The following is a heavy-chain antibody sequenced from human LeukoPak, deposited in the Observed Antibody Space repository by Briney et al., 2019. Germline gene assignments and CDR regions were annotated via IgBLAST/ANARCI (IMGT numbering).Heavy chain of an antibody. CDR3: ARDLGVYYDTLTTRSYYYYMDV. J-gene: IGHJ6*03. CDR2: IIPIFGTA. Sequence: SVKVSCKASGDTFSSYAISWVRQAPGQGLEWMGGIIPIFGTANYAQKFQGRVTITADESTSTAYMELSSLRSEDTAVYYCARDLGVYYDTLTTRSYYYYMDVWGKGTTVTVSS. D-gene: IGHD3-9*01. V-gene: IGHV1-69*01. CDR1: GDTFSSYA.